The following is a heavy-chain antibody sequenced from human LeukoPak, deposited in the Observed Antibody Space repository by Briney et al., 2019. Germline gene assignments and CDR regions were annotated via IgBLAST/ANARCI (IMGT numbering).Heavy chain of an antibody. Sequence: GGSLRLSCAASRFTFSSFWMTWVRQAPGKGLEWVANIKEDGSEKNYVDSVKGPFSISRDNAKNSLYLQMNSLRVEDTAVYYCANDYFSGSSHRTPLSYWGQGTLVTVSS. CDR3: ANDYFSGSSHRTPLSY. J-gene: IGHJ4*02. CDR2: IKEDGSEK. V-gene: IGHV3-7*03. CDR1: RFTFSSFW. D-gene: IGHD1-26*01.